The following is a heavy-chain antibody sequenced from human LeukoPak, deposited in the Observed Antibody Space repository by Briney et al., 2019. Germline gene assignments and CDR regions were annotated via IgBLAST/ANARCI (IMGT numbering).Heavy chain of an antibody. CDR2: IYYTGST. CDR1: GGSISSYY. CDR3: ARGSGSYQGSFDY. V-gene: IGHV4-59*01. J-gene: IGHJ4*02. D-gene: IGHD1-26*01. Sequence: SETLSLSCSASGGSISSYYWSWIRQPPGKGLEWIGYIYYTGSTNYNPSLKSRVTISVDTSKNQLSLKLSSVTPADTAVYYCARGSGSYQGSFDYWGQGTLVTVSS.